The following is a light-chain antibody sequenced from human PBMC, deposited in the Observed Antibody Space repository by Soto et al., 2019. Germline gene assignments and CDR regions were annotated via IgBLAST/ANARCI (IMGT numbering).Light chain of an antibody. CDR3: QQYDNWPQT. CDR1: QSVSSN. V-gene: IGKV3-15*01. J-gene: IGKJ1*01. Sequence: EIVMTQSPDTLPVSPGERATLSCRASQSVSSNLAWYQQKPGQAPRLLIYGASTRATGITARFSGRGSGADFTLTISSLQSEDFAVYYCQQYDNWPQTFGQGTKVDI. CDR2: GAS.